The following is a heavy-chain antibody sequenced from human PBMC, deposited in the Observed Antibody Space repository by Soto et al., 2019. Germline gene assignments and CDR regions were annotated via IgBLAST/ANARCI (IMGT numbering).Heavy chain of an antibody. CDR1: GGSFSGYY. Sequence: QVQLQQWGAGLLKPSETLSLTCAVYGGSFSGYYWSWIRQPPGKGLEWIGEINHSGSTNYNPSLTSRVTISVDTSKNQFSLKLSSVTAADTAVYYCAREDESSSSRDYWGQGTLVTVSS. J-gene: IGHJ4*02. V-gene: IGHV4-34*01. D-gene: IGHD6-13*01. CDR3: AREDESSSSRDY. CDR2: INHSGST.